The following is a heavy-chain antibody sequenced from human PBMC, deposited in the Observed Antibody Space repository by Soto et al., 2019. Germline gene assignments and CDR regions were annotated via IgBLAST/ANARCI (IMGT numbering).Heavy chain of an antibody. CDR3: ARGRYSSSWLDY. CDR2: IWYDGSNK. CDR1: GFTFSSYG. V-gene: IGHV3-33*01. Sequence: QVQLVESGGGVVQPGRSLRLSCAASGFTFSSYGMHWVRQAPGKGLEWVAVIWYDGSNKYYADSVKGRFTISRDNSKNTLYLQMNSPRAEDTAVYYCARGRYSSSWLDYWGQGTLVTVSS. J-gene: IGHJ4*02. D-gene: IGHD6-13*01.